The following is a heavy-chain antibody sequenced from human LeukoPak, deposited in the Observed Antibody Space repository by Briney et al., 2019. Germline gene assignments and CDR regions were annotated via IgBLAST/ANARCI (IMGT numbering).Heavy chain of an antibody. D-gene: IGHD3-10*01. CDR2: INPNSGGT. CDR3: AREASDYYGSGSNDY. V-gene: IGHV1-2*04. CDR1: GYTFTGYY. Sequence: GASVKVSCKASGYTFTGYYMHWVRQAPGQGLEWMGWINPNSGGTNYAQKFQGWVTMTRDTSISTAYMELSRLRSDDTAVYYCAREASDYYGSGSNDYWGQGTLVTVSS. J-gene: IGHJ4*02.